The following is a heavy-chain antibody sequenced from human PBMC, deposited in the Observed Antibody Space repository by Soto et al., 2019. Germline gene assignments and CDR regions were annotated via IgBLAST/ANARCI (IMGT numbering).Heavy chain of an antibody. D-gene: IGHD2-21*01. Sequence: SETLSLTCTVSGGSISSYYWSWIRQPPGKGLEWIGYIYNSGSTNYNPSLKSRVTISVDTSKNQFSLKLSSVTAADTAVYYCARHVNCGGDFYWNYYYYYGMDVCGQRSTVPVS. CDR1: GGSISSYY. V-gene: IGHV4-59*08. CDR3: ARHVNCGGDFYWNYYYYYGMDV. J-gene: IGHJ6*02. CDR2: IYNSGST.